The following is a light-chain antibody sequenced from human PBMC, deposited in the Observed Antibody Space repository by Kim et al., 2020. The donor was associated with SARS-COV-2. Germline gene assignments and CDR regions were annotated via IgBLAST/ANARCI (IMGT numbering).Light chain of an antibody. J-gene: IGLJ2*01. CDR3: NSRDSNDNVV. Sequence: SSALTQAPAVSVALGQTVRITCQGDSLRSYYATWYQQKPGQAPIVVMYGKNNRPSGIPDRFSGSSSGNTASLTITGTQAGDEADYYCNSRDSNDNVVFGGGTQLTVL. CDR1: SLRSYY. V-gene: IGLV3-19*01. CDR2: GKN.